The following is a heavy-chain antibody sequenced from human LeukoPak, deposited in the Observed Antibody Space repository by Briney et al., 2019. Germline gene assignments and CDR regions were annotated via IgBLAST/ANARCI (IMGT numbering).Heavy chain of an antibody. V-gene: IGHV3-21*01. CDR2: ISTSSSSK. J-gene: IGHJ4*02. CDR3: ARDDAYFDY. Sequence: GGSLRLSCAVSGFTFSSYRMSWVRQAPGKGLEWVSSISTSSSSKYYADSVKGRFTISRDNAKNSLDLQMNSLRAEDTAVYYCARDDAYFDYWGQGTLVTVSS. CDR1: GFTFSSYR.